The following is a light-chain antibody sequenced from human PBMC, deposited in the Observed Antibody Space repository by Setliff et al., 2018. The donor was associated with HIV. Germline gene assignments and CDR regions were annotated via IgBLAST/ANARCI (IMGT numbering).Light chain of an antibody. J-gene: IGLJ1*01. Sequence: QSALTQPASVSGSPGQSITISCTGTSSDVGGYDYVYWYVHHPGKAPKIIIYQVSNLPSGVPHRFSGSKSGNTASLTISGLQAEDEADYYCSSYTFSSTPYVFGTGTKVTVL. CDR1: SSDVGGYDY. CDR3: SSYTFSSTPYV. CDR2: QVS. V-gene: IGLV2-14*01.